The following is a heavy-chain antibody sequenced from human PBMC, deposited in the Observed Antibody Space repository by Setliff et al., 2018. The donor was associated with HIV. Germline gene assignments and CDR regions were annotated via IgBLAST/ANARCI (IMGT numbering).Heavy chain of an antibody. V-gene: IGHV3-21*01. CDR3: ARGETYYYDSSGYY. CDR1: GFRFSSYA. J-gene: IGHJ4*02. Sequence: GGSLRLSCAASGFRFSSYAMNWVRQAPGKGLEWVSSISSSSSYIYYADSVKGRFTISRDNAKNSLYLQMNSLRAEDTAVYYCARGETYYYDSSGYYWGQGTLVTVSS. D-gene: IGHD3-22*01. CDR2: ISSSSSYI.